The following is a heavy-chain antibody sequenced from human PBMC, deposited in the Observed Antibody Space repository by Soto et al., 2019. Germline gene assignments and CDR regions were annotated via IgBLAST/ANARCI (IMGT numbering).Heavy chain of an antibody. Sequence: QVQLVQSGAEVKKPGASVKVSCKASGYTFTGYSVGWVRQAPGQGLEWMGWMSAYSGDTYYTQRFQDRLTMTTDASTSTAYMELRSLRSDDTAVYFCARPSGSYGDYAWSLKYWGQGTLVTVSS. D-gene: IGHD4-17*01. J-gene: IGHJ4*02. CDR1: GYTFTGYS. CDR2: MSAYSGDT. V-gene: IGHV1-18*01. CDR3: ARPSGSYGDYAWSLKY.